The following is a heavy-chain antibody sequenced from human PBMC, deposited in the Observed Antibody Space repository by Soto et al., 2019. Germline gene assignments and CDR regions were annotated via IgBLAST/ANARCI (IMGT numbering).Heavy chain of an antibody. Sequence: QVQLVQSGAEVKKPGASVKVSCKTSGYTFTDYYIHWVRQTPGQGLEWMGRINPDGGGTKYAQKFQGSVTMTRDTSIQTAFMEVTSLTSDDTAIFYCARDLDGYTQFDSWGQGTLITVSS. D-gene: IGHD5-12*01. J-gene: IGHJ5*01. CDR1: GYTFTDYY. V-gene: IGHV1-2*02. CDR3: ARDLDGYTQFDS. CDR2: INPDGGGT.